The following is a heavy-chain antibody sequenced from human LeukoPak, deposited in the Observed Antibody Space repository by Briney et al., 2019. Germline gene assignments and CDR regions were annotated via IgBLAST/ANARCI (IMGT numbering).Heavy chain of an antibody. CDR1: GFTFSSYS. CDR3: ARDSAIFGVVIPNWFDP. Sequence: GGSLRLSCAASGFTFSSYSMNWVREAPGKGVEWVSYISSSSSTIYSADSVKGRFTISRDNANNSLYLQMNSLRAEDTAVYYCARDSAIFGVVIPNWFDPWGQGTLVTVSS. J-gene: IGHJ5*02. CDR2: ISSSSSTI. V-gene: IGHV3-48*01. D-gene: IGHD3-3*01.